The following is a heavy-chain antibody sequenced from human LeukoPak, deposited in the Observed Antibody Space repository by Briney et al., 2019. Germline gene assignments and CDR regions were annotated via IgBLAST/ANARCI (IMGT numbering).Heavy chain of an antibody. Sequence: SETLSLTCAVYGGSFSGYYWSWIRQPPGKGLEWIGEINHSGSTNYNLSLKSRVTISVDTSKNQFSLKLSSVTAADTAVYYCARGVGSSSWYASYYYYYMDVWGKGTTVTVSS. V-gene: IGHV4-34*01. CDR1: GGSFSGYY. CDR2: INHSGST. D-gene: IGHD6-13*01. CDR3: ARGVGSSSWYASYYYYYMDV. J-gene: IGHJ6*03.